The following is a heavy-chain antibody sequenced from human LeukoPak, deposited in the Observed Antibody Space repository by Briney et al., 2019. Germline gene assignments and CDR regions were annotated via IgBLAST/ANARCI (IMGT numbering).Heavy chain of an antibody. V-gene: IGHV4-34*01. D-gene: IGHD6-6*01. CDR1: GGSFSGYY. J-gene: IGHJ4*02. CDR2: INHSGST. CDR3: ARGTRASIAALGY. Sequence: PSETLSLTCAVYGGSFSGYYWSWIRQPPGKGLEWIGEINHSGSTNYNPSLKSRVTISVDTSKNQFSLKLSSVTAADTAVYYCARGTRASIAALGYWGQGTLVTVSS.